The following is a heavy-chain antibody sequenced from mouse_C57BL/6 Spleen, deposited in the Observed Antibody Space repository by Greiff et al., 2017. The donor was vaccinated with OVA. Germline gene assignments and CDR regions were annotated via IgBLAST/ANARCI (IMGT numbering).Heavy chain of an antibody. V-gene: IGHV1-69*01. CDR2: IDPSDSYT. CDR3: ARRLDGSSYIDY. J-gene: IGHJ2*01. Sequence: QVQLQQSGAELVMPGASVKLSCKASGYTFTSYWMHWVKQRPGQGLEWIGEIDPSDSYTTYNQKFKGKSTLTVDKSSSTAYMQLSSLTSEDSAVYYCARRLDGSSYIDYWGQGTTLTVSS. CDR1: GYTFTSYW. D-gene: IGHD1-1*01.